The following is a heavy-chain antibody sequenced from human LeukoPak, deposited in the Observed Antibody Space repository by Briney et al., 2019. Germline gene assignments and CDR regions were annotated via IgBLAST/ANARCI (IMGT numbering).Heavy chain of an antibody. J-gene: IGHJ4*02. Sequence: ASVKVSCKASGYTFTSYGISWVRQAPGQGLEWMGWLSTDNGDTNYAQKFQGRVTMTIDTSTTTAHMELRSLTSDDTAIYYCARHGGIGPKRDYFDYWGPGTLVTVSS. CDR2: LSTDNGDT. V-gene: IGHV1-18*01. CDR1: GYTFTSYG. CDR3: ARHGGIGPKRDYFDY. D-gene: IGHD3-16*01.